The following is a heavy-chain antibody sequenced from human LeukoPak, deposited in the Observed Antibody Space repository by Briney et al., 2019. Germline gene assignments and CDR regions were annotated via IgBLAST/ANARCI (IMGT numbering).Heavy chain of an antibody. CDR1: GFTFDDYA. Sequence: GGSLRLSCAASGFTFDDYAMHWVRQAPGKGLEWVSGISWNSGSIGYADSVKGRFTISRDNAKNSLYLQMNSLRAEDMALYYCAKASSTSLGYCSSTSCYYTAFDDWGQGTLVTVSS. CDR2: ISWNSGSI. J-gene: IGHJ4*02. D-gene: IGHD2-2*01. V-gene: IGHV3-9*03. CDR3: AKASSTSLGYCSSTSCYYTAFDD.